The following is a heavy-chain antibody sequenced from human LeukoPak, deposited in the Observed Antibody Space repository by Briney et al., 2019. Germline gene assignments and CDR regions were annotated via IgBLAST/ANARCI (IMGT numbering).Heavy chain of an antibody. CDR1: GGSISSSSYY. Sequence: SETLSLTCTVSGGSISSSSYYWGWIRQPPGKGLEWIGSIYYSGSTYYNPSLKSRVTISVDTSKNQFSLKLSSVTAADTAVYYCARVTWVTMIVVVITAGYFDLWGRGTLVTVSS. CDR3: ARVTWVTMIVVVITAGYFDL. CDR2: IYYSGST. V-gene: IGHV4-39*07. D-gene: IGHD3-22*01. J-gene: IGHJ2*01.